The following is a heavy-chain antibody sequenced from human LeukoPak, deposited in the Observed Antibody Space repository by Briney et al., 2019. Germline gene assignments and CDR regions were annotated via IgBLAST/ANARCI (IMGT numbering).Heavy chain of an antibody. CDR3: ARAYCGGPTCQGRDPFDV. J-gene: IGHJ3*01. CDR1: GFTLSTYA. D-gene: IGHD2-21*01. CDR2: VCYGGSTK. Sequence: GGSLRLSCAASGFTLSTYAMHWVRQPPGKGLEGVAVVCYGGSTKDYTDSVKGRFTISRDDGKNSLYLQMNSLRPEDTALYSCARAYCGGPTCQGRDPFDVWGQRTMVTVSS. V-gene: IGHV3-30*04.